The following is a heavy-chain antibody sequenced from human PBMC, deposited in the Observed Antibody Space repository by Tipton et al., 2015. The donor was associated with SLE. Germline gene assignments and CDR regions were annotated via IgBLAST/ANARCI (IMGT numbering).Heavy chain of an antibody. J-gene: IGHJ3*02. CDR3: ARDLNYYDSSGYPNSDAFDI. Sequence: LRLSCTVSGGSISSSSYYWGWIRQPPGKGLEWIGRIYTSGSTNYNPSLKSRVTISVDTSKNQFSLKLSSVTAADTAVYYCARDLNYYDSSGYPNSDAFDIWGQGTMVTVSS. CDR2: IYTSGST. CDR1: GGSISSSSYY. V-gene: IGHV4-39*07. D-gene: IGHD3-22*01.